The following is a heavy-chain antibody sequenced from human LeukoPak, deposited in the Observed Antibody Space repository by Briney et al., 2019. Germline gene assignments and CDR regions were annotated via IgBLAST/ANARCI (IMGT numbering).Heavy chain of an antibody. Sequence: PSGTLSLTCAVSGGSISSSNWWSWIRQPPGKGLEWIGEINHSGSTNYNPSLKSRVTISVDTSKNQFSLKLSSVTAADTAVYYCARHSVVPTPFDYWGQGTLVTVSS. V-gene: IGHV4-4*02. J-gene: IGHJ4*02. D-gene: IGHD2-2*01. CDR3: ARHSVVPTPFDY. CDR1: GGSISSSNW. CDR2: INHSGST.